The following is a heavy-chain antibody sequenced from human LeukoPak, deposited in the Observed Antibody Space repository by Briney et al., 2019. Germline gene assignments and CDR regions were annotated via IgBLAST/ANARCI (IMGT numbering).Heavy chain of an antibody. D-gene: IGHD3-10*01. Sequence: ASVKVSCKASGYTFTGYYMHWVRQAPGQWLEWMGRINPNSGGTNYAQKFQGRVTMTRDTSISTAYMELSRLRSDDTAVYYCAREGGDPAWFDIWGQGTMVTVSS. CDR2: INPNSGGT. CDR1: GYTFTGYY. J-gene: IGHJ3*02. CDR3: AREGGDPAWFDI. V-gene: IGHV1-2*06.